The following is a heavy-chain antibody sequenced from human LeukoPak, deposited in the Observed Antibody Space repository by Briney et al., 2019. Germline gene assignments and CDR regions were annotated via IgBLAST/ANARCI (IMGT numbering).Heavy chain of an antibody. CDR2: IIPIFGTA. V-gene: IGHV1-69*01. CDR3: ARDNRPDYSNYGSWSDP. Sequence: ASVKVSCKASGGTFSSYAISWVRQAPGQGLEWMGGIIPIFGTANYAQKFQGRVTITADESTSTAYMELSSLRSEDTAVYYCARDNRPDYSNYGSWSDPWGQGTLVTVSS. D-gene: IGHD4-11*01. J-gene: IGHJ5*02. CDR1: GGTFSSYA.